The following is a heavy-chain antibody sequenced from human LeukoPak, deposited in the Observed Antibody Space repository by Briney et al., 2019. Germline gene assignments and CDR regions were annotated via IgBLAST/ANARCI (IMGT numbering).Heavy chain of an antibody. V-gene: IGHV3-30*03. CDR3: ARDSGDGVVMSGGEGDY. CDR2: ISYDGSNK. D-gene: IGHD3-3*01. CDR1: GFTFSSYS. Sequence: GGSLRLSCAASGFTFSSYSMNWVRQAPGKGLEWVAVISYDGSNKYYADSVKGRFTISRDNSKNTLYLQMNSLRAEDTAVYYCARDSGDGVVMSGGEGDYWGQGTLVTVSS. J-gene: IGHJ4*02.